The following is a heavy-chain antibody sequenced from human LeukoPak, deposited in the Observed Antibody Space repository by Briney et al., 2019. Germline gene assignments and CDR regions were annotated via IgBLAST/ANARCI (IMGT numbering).Heavy chain of an antibody. CDR3: ARATNTAYSYDSGGSSY. D-gene: IGHD3-22*01. CDR1: GFTFGNFA. J-gene: IGHJ4*02. V-gene: IGHV3-30-3*01. Sequence: PGGSLGLSCAASGFTFGNFAMHWVRQAPGKGLDWVAVISYDGSIKDYAQSVKGRFTISRDNSKNTLFLQMNSLRAEDTAVYYCARATNTAYSYDSGGSSYWGQGTLVTVSS. CDR2: ISYDGSIK.